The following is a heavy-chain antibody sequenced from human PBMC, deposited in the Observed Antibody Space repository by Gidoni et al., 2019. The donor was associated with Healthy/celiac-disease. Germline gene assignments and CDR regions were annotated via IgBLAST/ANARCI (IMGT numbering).Heavy chain of an antibody. CDR2: ISYDGSNK. D-gene: IGHD2-21*02. Sequence: QVQLVESGGGVVQPGRSLRLSCAASGFTFSSYGLHWVRQAPGKGLEWVAVISYDGSNKYYADSVKGRFTISRDNSKNTLYLQMNSLRAEDTAVYYCAKDRDPPHIVVVTAIPQVYGMDVWGQGTTVTVSS. CDR1: GFTFSSYG. J-gene: IGHJ6*02. CDR3: AKDRDPPHIVVVTAIPQVYGMDV. V-gene: IGHV3-30*18.